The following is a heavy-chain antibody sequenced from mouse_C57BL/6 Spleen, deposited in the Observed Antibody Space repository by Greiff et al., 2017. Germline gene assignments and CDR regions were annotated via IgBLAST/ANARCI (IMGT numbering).Heavy chain of an antibody. Sequence: QVQLQQPGAELVMPGASVKLSCKASGYTFTSYWMHWVKQRPGQGLEWIGEIDPSDSYTNYNQKFKGKSTLTVDKSSSTAYMQLSSLTSEDSAVYYWARSGDYGSSYPYYFDYWGQGTTLTVSS. CDR1: GYTFTSYW. CDR3: ARSGDYGSSYPYYFDY. CDR2: IDPSDSYT. J-gene: IGHJ2*01. V-gene: IGHV1-69*01. D-gene: IGHD1-1*01.